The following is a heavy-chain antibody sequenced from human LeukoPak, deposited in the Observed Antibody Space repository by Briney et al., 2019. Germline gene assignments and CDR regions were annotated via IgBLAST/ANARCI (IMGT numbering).Heavy chain of an antibody. V-gene: IGHV4-59*01. Sequence: SETLSLTCTVSGGSISSDYWSWIRQPPGKGLEWIAYIYYSGSTNYNASLKSRVTISVDTSKNQFSLKLSSVTAEDTAVYYCARSSYYYDSSGYYFDYWGQGTLVTVSS. D-gene: IGHD3-22*01. CDR1: GGSISSDY. J-gene: IGHJ4*02. CDR3: ARSSYYYDSSGYYFDY. CDR2: IYYSGST.